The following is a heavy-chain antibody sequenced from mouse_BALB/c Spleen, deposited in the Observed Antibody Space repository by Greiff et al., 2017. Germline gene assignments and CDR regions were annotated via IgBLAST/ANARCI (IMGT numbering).Heavy chain of an antibody. CDR1: GFDFSRYW. J-gene: IGHJ1*01. D-gene: IGHD1-2*01. V-gene: IGHV4-1*02. CDR3: ARIFTTATYYWYFDV. CDR2: INPDSSTI. Sequence: EVKLVESGGGLVQPGGSLKLSCAASGFDFSRYWMSWVRQAPGKGLEWIGEINPDSSTINYTPSLKDKFIISRDNAKNTLYLQMSKVRSEDTALYYCARIFTTATYYWYFDVWGAGTTVTVSS.